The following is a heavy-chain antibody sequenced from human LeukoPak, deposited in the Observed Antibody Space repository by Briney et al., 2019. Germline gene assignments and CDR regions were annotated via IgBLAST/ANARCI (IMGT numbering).Heavy chain of an antibody. CDR2: IIPIFGTA. J-gene: IGHJ4*02. V-gene: IGHV1-69*13. CDR3: ARSGAGRDGYNYLDY. D-gene: IGHD5-24*01. Sequence: SVKVSCKASGGTFSSYAISWVRQAPGQGLEWMGGIIPIFGTANYAQKFQGRVTITADESTSTACMELSSLRSEDTAVYYCARSGAGRDGYNYLDYWGQGTLVTVSS. CDR1: GGTFSSYA.